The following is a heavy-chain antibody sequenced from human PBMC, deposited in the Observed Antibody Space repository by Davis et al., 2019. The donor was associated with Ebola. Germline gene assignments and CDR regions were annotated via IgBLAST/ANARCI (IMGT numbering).Heavy chain of an antibody. CDR3: AKELGTYYYDSSGSGI. J-gene: IGHJ3*02. CDR1: GFTFSSYA. D-gene: IGHD3-22*01. CDR2: ISYDGSNK. V-gene: IGHV3-30-3*01. Sequence: GESLKISCAASGFTFSSYAMSWVRQAPGKGLEWVAVISYDGSNKYYADSVKGRFTISRDNSKNTLYLQMNSLRAEDTAVYYCAKELGTYYYDSSGSGIWGQGTMVTVSS.